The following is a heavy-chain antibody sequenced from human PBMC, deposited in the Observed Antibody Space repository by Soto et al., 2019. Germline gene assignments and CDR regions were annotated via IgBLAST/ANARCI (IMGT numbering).Heavy chain of an antibody. D-gene: IGHD3-10*01. Sequence: EVQLVESGGGLVQPGGSLRLSCAASGFTVSSNYMSWVRQAPGKGLEWVSVIHSGGSTYYADSVKGRFTISRDNSKNTLYLQMNSPRAQDTAVYYWAREGGFYGSGSRGYYYYYGMDVWGQGTTVTVSS. CDR1: GFTVSSNY. V-gene: IGHV3-66*01. J-gene: IGHJ6*02. CDR3: AREGGFYGSGSRGYYYYYGMDV. CDR2: IHSGGST.